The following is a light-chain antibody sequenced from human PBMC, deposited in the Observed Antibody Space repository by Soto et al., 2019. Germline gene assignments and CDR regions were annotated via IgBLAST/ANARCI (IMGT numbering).Light chain of an antibody. V-gene: IGLV2-8*01. CDR3: SSYAGNNNVV. J-gene: IGLJ2*01. Sequence: QPVLTQPPSASGSPGQPVTISCTGTSSDVGGYKFVSWYQQHPGKAPKLLIFEVSRRPSGVPDRFSGSKSGNTASLTVSGLQAEDEADYYCSSYAGNNNVVFGGGTKLTVL. CDR1: SSDVGGYKF. CDR2: EVS.